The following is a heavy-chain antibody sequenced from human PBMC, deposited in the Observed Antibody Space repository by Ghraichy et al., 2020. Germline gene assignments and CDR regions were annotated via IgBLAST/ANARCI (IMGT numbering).Heavy chain of an antibody. V-gene: IGHV3-48*02. D-gene: IGHD4-23*01. CDR2: ISYRSRSI. CDR3: ARASTVVRFYYYDGMDV. CDR1: GFTFSSYN. Sequence: ETLSLTCVGSGFTFSSYNMNWVRQSPGKGLEWVAYISYRSRSIFYADSVKGRFTISRDNAKNSLSLQMNSLRDEDTAVYYCARASTVVRFYYYDGMDVWGQGTTVTVSS. J-gene: IGHJ6*02.